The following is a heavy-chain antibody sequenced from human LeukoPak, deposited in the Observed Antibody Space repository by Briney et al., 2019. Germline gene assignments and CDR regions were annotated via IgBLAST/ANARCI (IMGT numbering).Heavy chain of an antibody. D-gene: IGHD3-22*01. Sequence: GASVKVSCKASGYTFTSYAMHWVRQAPGQRLEWMGWINASNGNTKYSQKFQGRVTITRDTSASTAYMELSSLRSEDSAVYYCAREDDSSGYFDYWGQGTLVTVSS. CDR2: INASNGNT. V-gene: IGHV1-3*01. CDR1: GYTFTSYA. J-gene: IGHJ4*02. CDR3: AREDDSSGYFDY.